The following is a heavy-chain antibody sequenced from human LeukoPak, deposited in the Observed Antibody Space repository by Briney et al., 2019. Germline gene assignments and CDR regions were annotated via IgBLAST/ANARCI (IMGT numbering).Heavy chain of an antibody. V-gene: IGHV3-21*01. D-gene: IGHD3-10*01. CDR2: ISSSSSYI. J-gene: IGHJ4*02. CDR3: ARDQGTYGSGSYSPDY. Sequence: PGGSLRLSCAASGFTFSSYSMNWVRQAPGKGLEWVSSISSSSSYIYYADSVKGRFTISRDNAKSSLYLQMNSLRAEDTAVYYCARDQGTYGSGSYSPDYWGQGALVTVSS. CDR1: GFTFSSYS.